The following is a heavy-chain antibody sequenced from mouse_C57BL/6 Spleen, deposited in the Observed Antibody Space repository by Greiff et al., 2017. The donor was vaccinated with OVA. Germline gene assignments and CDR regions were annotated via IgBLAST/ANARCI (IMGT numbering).Heavy chain of an antibody. CDR1: GYAFSSYW. V-gene: IGHV1-80*01. CDR3: ARGVYGSSYDY. Sequence: QVQLQQSGAELVKPGASVKISCKASGYAFSSYWMNWVKQRPGKGLEWIGQIYPGDGDTNYNGKFKGKATLTADKSSSTAYMQLSSLTAEDSAVYFCARGVYGSSYDYWGQGTTLTVSS. CDR2: IYPGDGDT. D-gene: IGHD1-1*01. J-gene: IGHJ2*01.